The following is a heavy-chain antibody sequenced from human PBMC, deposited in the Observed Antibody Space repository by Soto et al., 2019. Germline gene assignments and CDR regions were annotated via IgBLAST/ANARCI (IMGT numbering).Heavy chain of an antibody. Sequence: QVQLVQSGAEVKKPGASVKVSCKASGYTFTSYAMHWVRQAPGQRLEWMGWINAGNGNTKYSQKFQGRVTITRDTSASTAYMELSSLRSEDTAVYYCARDHTYYYDRSGYYYVGYFDYWGQGPLVTVSS. CDR2: INAGNGNT. CDR1: GYTFTSYA. D-gene: IGHD3-22*01. CDR3: ARDHTYYYDRSGYYYVGYFDY. J-gene: IGHJ4*02. V-gene: IGHV1-3*01.